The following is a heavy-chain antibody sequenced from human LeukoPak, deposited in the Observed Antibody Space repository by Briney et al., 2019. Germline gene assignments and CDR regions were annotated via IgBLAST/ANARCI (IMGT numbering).Heavy chain of an antibody. CDR2: INWNSGST. CDR1: GFTFVDYA. J-gene: IGHJ6*03. CDR3: TKDAGVGSSSPSFYFYMDV. V-gene: IGHV3-9*01. Sequence: GRSLRLSCAASGFTFVDYAMHWVRQVPGKGLEWVSSINWNSGSTAYADSVKGRFTISRDNAKRSVYLQMNSLRPDDTALYYCTKDAGVGSSSPSFYFYMDVWGKGTTVSVSS. D-gene: IGHD6-6*01.